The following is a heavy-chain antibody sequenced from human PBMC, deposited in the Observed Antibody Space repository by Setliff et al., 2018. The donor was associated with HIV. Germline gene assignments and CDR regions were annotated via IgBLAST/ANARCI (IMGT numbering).Heavy chain of an antibody. V-gene: IGHV1-2*06. D-gene: IGHD3-10*01. CDR1: GYTFTGYY. CDR2: INPSSGGT. Sequence: ASVKVSCKASGYTFTGYYIHWVRRAPGQGLEWMGRINPSSGGTNYAPKFHDRVTMTRDTSITTAYMELSSLTSEDTAVYYCARGKGVGGVIITGGLDVWGQGTTVTVSS. J-gene: IGHJ6*02. CDR3: ARGKGVGGVIITGGLDV.